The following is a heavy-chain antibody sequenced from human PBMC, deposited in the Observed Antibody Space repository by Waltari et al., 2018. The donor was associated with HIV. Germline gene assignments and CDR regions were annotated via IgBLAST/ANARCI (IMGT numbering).Heavy chain of an antibody. V-gene: IGHV1-2*02. CDR1: GYPFTDYY. J-gene: IGHJ4*02. Sequence: QVQLVQSGAEVKKPGASVRVSCKASGYPFTDYYIHWIRQDSGKGLEWRVWVNPHNGDTTYAQNFQGRVTMTRDTSISTIYMDLSGLTTDDTAVFYCARDRVAGVRRNGNDFWGQGTLVTVSS. D-gene: IGHD2-8*01. CDR3: ARDRVAGVRRNGNDF. CDR2: VNPHNGDT.